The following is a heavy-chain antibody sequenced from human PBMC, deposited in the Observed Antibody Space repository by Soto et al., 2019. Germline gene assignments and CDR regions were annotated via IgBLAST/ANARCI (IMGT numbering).Heavy chain of an antibody. CDR3: ARTTMVRGVIIEWRFDP. J-gene: IGHJ5*02. CDR1: GGSISSYY. Sequence: SETLSLTCTVSGGSISSYYWSWIRQPAGKGLEWIGRIYTSGSTNYNPSLKSRVTMSVDTSKNQFSLKLSSVTAADTAVYYCARTTMVRGVIIEWRFDPWGQGTLVTVS. V-gene: IGHV4-4*07. D-gene: IGHD3-10*01. CDR2: IYTSGST.